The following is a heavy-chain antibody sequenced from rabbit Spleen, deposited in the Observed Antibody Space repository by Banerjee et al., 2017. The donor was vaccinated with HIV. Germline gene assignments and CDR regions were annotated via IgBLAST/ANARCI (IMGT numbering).Heavy chain of an antibody. CDR3: ARDLTDIIGWNFGW. Sequence: QSLEESGGDLVKPGASLTLTCKASAFDFSTYSMSWVRQAPGKGLEWIGYIVPIFGVTYYASWVNGRFTISSHNAQNTLYLQLNSLTGADTATYFCARDLTDIIGWNFGWWGPGTLVTVS. D-gene: IGHD4-1*01. J-gene: IGHJ6*01. V-gene: IGHV1S7*01. CDR2: IVPIFGVT. CDR1: AFDFSTYS.